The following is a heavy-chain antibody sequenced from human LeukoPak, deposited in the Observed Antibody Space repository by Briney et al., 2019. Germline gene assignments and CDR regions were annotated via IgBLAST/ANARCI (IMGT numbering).Heavy chain of an antibody. Sequence: GGSLKLSCTASGFPFSAYARMWVRKAPGKGPEWASAIRGGGGSAFYADSVKGRFTISRDNSKYTLFLQMNSLRAEDTAVYYCARDPNGDYIGAFDMWGPGTMVTVSS. V-gene: IGHV3-23*01. J-gene: IGHJ3*02. CDR2: IRGGGGSA. CDR3: ARDPNGDYIGAFDM. CDR1: GFPFSAYA. D-gene: IGHD4-17*01.